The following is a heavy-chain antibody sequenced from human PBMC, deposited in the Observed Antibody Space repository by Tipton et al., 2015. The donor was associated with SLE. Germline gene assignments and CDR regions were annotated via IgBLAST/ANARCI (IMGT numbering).Heavy chain of an antibody. J-gene: IGHJ4*02. D-gene: IGHD1-26*01. V-gene: IGHV4-4*08. Sequence: TLSLTCTVSGASISDHYWTWIRQPPGKGLEWIGRIFNSGSTNYNPSLKSRVTISVDMSKNELSLRLSSVTAADTAVYYCARVGATNVFESWGQGTLVTVSS. CDR2: IFNSGST. CDR1: GASISDHY. CDR3: ARVGATNVFES.